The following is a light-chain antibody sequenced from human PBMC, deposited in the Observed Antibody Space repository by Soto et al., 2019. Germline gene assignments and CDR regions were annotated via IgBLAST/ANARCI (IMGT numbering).Light chain of an antibody. CDR1: QSVGNY. Sequence: DIVLAQSPATLPLSPGERDTLSCRATQSVGNYLAWYQHKPGQPPRLLIYDASSRAAGIPARFSGSGSGTDFTLTISSLEPEYFAVYYCQQHRLRPPLYTFGQGTKLE. CDR2: DAS. CDR3: QQHRLRPPLYT. J-gene: IGKJ2*01. V-gene: IGKV3-11*01.